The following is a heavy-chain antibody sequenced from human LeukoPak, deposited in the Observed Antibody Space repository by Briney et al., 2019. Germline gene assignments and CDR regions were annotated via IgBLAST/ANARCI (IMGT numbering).Heavy chain of an antibody. CDR1: GFTFSSYG. D-gene: IGHD5-12*01. CDR2: IWYDGSNK. Sequence: GRSLRLSCAASGFTFSSYGMHWVRQAPGKGLEWVAVIWYDGSNKYYAGSVKGRFTISRDNSKNTLYLQMNSLRAEDTAVYYCAREEGLVATIGIDYWGQGTLVTVSS. J-gene: IGHJ4*02. CDR3: AREEGLVATIGIDY. V-gene: IGHV3-33*01.